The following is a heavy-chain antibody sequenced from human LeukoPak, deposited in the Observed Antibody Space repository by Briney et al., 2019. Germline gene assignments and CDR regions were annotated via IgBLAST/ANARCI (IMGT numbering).Heavy chain of an antibody. CDR2: IYSGGST. Sequence: GGSLRLSCAASGFTVSSNYMSWVRQAPGKGLEWVSVIYSGGSTYYADSVKGRFTISRDNSKNTLYLQMNSLRAEDTAVYYCARDLAGYYDSSGYYYAEYFQHWGQGTLVTVSS. D-gene: IGHD3-22*01. CDR3: ARDLAGYYDSSGYYYAEYFQH. J-gene: IGHJ1*01. V-gene: IGHV3-53*01. CDR1: GFTVSSNY.